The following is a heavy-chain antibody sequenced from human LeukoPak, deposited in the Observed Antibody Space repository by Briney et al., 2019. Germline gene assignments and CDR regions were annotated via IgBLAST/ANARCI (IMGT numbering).Heavy chain of an antibody. CDR1: GGTFSSYA. D-gene: IGHD6-6*01. CDR2: IIPIFGTA. J-gene: IGHJ6*03. Sequence: GASVKVSCKASGGTFSSYAISWVRQAPGQGLEWMGGIIPIFGTANYAQKFQGRVTITADKSTSTAYMELSSLRSEDTAVYYCASSGDSGSPDYYYYYYMDVWGKGTTVTVSS. CDR3: ASSGDSGSPDYYYYYYMDV. V-gene: IGHV1-69*06.